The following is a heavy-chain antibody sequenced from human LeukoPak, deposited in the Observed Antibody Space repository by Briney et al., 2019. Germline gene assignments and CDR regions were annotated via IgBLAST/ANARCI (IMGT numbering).Heavy chain of an antibody. J-gene: IGHJ4*02. CDR3: ARHRRTSFYDTSGLDY. CDR1: GGSISSGGYY. D-gene: IGHD3-22*01. Sequence: SETLSLTCTVSGGSISSGGYYWSWIRQHPGKSLEWIGYIYYSGSTYYNPSLNSRVTISVDTSKNQFSLKLSSVTAADTAVYYCARHRRTSFYDTSGLDYWGQGTLVTVSS. CDR2: IYYSGST. V-gene: IGHV4-39*01.